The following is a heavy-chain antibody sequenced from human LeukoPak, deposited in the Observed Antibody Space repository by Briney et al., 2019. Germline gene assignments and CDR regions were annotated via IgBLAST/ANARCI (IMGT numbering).Heavy chain of an antibody. J-gene: IGHJ4*02. CDR3: AKGGHCSGGSCYAGYLSDY. V-gene: IGHV3-23*01. CDR2: ISGSGGST. Sequence: GVSLRLSCAASGFTFSSYAMSWVRQAPGKGLEWVSAISGSGGSTYYADSVKGRFTISRDNSKNTLYLQMNSLRAEDTAVYYCAKGGHCSGGSCYAGYLSDYWGQGTLVTVSS. D-gene: IGHD2-15*01. CDR1: GFTFSSYA.